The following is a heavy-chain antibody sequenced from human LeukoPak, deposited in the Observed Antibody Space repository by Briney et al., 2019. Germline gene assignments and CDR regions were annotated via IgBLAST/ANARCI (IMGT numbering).Heavy chain of an antibody. CDR3: ARGGYYDFWSGYYSDY. Sequence: GGSVRLSCAASGFTFSSYAMHWVRQAPGKGLEYVSAISSNGGSTYYANSVKGRFTISRDNSKNTLYLQMGSLRAEDMAVYYCARGGYYDFWSGYYSDYWGQGTLVTVSS. V-gene: IGHV3-64*01. CDR2: ISSNGGST. D-gene: IGHD3-3*01. CDR1: GFTFSSYA. J-gene: IGHJ4*02.